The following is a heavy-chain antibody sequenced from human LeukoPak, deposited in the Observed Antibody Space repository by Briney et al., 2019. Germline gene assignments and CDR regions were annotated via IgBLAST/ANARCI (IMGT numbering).Heavy chain of an antibody. CDR1: GFTFRSYG. CDR2: IRYDGNNK. D-gene: IGHD4-17*01. CDR3: AKGYGDLVAFDV. J-gene: IGHJ3*01. Sequence: PEGSLRLSCAASGFTFRSYGMDWVRQAPGKGLEWVAFIRYDGNNKDYADSVKGRFTISRDNSKNTLYLQMNSLRVEGTAVYYCAKGYGDLVAFDVWGQGTMVTVSA. V-gene: IGHV3-30*02.